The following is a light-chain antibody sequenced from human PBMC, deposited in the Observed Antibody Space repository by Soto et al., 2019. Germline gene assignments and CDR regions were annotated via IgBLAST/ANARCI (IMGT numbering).Light chain of an antibody. V-gene: IGKV1-6*01. CDR2: GAS. Sequence: AIQMTQSPSSVSASVGDRVTITCRTSQDIRNDVSWYQQKPGRAPKLLISGASSLQSGVPSRFSGSGSATDFTLTISSLQPEDFATYYCLQDYNYPRTFGQGTKVEIK. CDR3: LQDYNYPRT. J-gene: IGKJ1*01. CDR1: QDIRND.